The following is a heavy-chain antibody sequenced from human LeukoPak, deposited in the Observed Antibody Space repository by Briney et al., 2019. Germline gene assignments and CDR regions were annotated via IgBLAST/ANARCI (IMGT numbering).Heavy chain of an antibody. CDR2: MNPNSGNT. D-gene: IGHD1-26*01. V-gene: IGHV1-8*03. CDR3: ARQGSGSYHIDY. CDR1: GYTFTSYD. J-gene: IGHJ4*02. Sequence: ASVKVSCKASGYTFTSYDISWVRQATGQGLEWMGWMNPNSGNTGYAQKFQGRVTITRNTSISTAYMELSSLRSEDTAVYYCARQGSGSYHIDYWGQGTLVTVSS.